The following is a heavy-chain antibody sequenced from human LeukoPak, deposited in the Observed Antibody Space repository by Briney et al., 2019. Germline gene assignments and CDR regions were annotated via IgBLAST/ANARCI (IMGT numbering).Heavy chain of an antibody. V-gene: IGHV3-48*03. CDR1: GFTFSSYE. CDR2: ISSSGSTI. CDR3: ARDRGSGWYVDY. D-gene: IGHD6-19*01. J-gene: IGHJ4*02. Sequence: GGSLRLSCAASGFTFSSYEMNWVRQAPGKGLEWGSYISSSGSTIYYADSVKGRFTISRDNAKNSLYLQMNSLRAEDTAVYYCARDRGSGWYVDYWGQGTLVTVSS.